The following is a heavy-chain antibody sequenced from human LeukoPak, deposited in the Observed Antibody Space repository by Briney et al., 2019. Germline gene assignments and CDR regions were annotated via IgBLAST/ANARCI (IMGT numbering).Heavy chain of an antibody. J-gene: IGHJ4*02. CDR1: GGSISSGSYY. CDR2: IYTSGST. V-gene: IGHV4-61*02. D-gene: IGHD3-10*01. CDR3: ARVPMIRRWEFDY. Sequence: SETLSLTCTVSGGSISSGSYYWSWIRQPAGKGLEWIGRIYTSGSTNYNPSLKSRVTISVDTSKNQFSLKLSSVTAADTAVYYCARVPMIRRWEFDYWGQGTLVTVSS.